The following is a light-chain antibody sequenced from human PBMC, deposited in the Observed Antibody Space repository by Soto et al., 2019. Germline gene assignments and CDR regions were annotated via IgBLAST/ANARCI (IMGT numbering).Light chain of an antibody. CDR2: WAS. CDR1: QSVLYSSNNKNY. V-gene: IGKV4-1*01. Sequence: DIVMTQSPDSLTVSLGETATINCKSSQSVLYSSNNKNYLAWYQQKPGQPPKLLIYWASTRESGVPDRFSGSGSGTDFTLTISSLQAEDVAIYYCQQYFSTPGLTFGGGTKVEIK. CDR3: QQYFSTPGLT. J-gene: IGKJ4*01.